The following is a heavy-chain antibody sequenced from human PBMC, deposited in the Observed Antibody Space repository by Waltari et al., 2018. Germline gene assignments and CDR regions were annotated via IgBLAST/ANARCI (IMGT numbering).Heavy chain of an antibody. D-gene: IGHD3-16*01. J-gene: IGHJ4*02. CDR3: AKDTRLGESSLYGWYFDC. Sequence: EVQLVQSGGGLVQPGRSLRLSCAASGFTFDAYAIHWVRPAPGEGLEWCSGITWNSGTVGYADSVKGRFAISRDNGKNSLYLQMNSLRPEDTALYFCAKDTRLGESSLYGWYFDCWGQGTLVTVSS. CDR2: ITWNSGTV. V-gene: IGHV3-9*01. CDR1: GFTFDAYA.